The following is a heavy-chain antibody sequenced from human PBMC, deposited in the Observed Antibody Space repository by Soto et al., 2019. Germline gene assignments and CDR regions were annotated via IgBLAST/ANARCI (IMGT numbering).Heavy chain of an antibody. CDR2: ISPMFGAA. CDR1: VGTFNTYA. Sequence: QVQLVQSGAEMNKPGSSVNVSCQSSVGTFNTYAMNWLRQAPGQGPEWMGDISPMFGAANYAPKFQGRVTITADESTGTSYMQLSSLTSEDTALYSCAREVQVHTPAFVYWGQGTLVTVSS. V-gene: IGHV1-69*19. CDR3: AREVQVHTPAFVY. J-gene: IGHJ4*02. D-gene: IGHD3-10*01.